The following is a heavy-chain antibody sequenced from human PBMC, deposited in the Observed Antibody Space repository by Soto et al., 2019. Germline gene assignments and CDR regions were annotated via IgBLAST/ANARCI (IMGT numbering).Heavy chain of an antibody. V-gene: IGHV3-21*01. CDR1: GFTFSSYS. Sequence: GGSLRLSCAASGFTFSSYSMNWVRQAPGKGLEWVSSISSSSSYIYYADSVKGRFTISRDNAKNSLYLQMNSPRAEDTAVYYCAPQPLYSSSSWPGGGTPPGVDYWGQGTLVTVSS. J-gene: IGHJ4*02. D-gene: IGHD6-6*01. CDR3: APQPLYSSSSWPGGGTPPGVDY. CDR2: ISSSSSYI.